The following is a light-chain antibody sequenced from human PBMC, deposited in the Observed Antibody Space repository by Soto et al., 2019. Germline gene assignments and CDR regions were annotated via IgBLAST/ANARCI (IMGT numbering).Light chain of an antibody. Sequence: EVVLTQSPGTLSSSPGERATLSCRASQSVTSNYLAWYQQKRGQAPRLLIWGASIRATDLPDRFSGGGSGTDFTLSISRLEAEDSAVYYCQQHGSSPATFGQGTKVDIK. CDR3: QQHGSSPAT. CDR2: GAS. CDR1: QSVTSNY. V-gene: IGKV3-20*01. J-gene: IGKJ1*01.